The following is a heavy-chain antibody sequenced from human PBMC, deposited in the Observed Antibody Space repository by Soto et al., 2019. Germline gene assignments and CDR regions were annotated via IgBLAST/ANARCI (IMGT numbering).Heavy chain of an antibody. J-gene: IGHJ4*02. CDR1: GFSLSSTGVG. V-gene: IGHV2-5*02. CDR2: IFWDKNN. D-gene: IGHD7-27*01. Sequence: QITLKESGPSLVKPTEPLTLTCTFSGFSLSSTGVGVGWVRQPPGKALEWLAVIFWDKNNYYSPSLQSRITVTKDTYKVQVVLTRPNTDPADTATYYCTQIYGSGNWGWYFHYWGQGTLVTVSS. CDR3: TQIYGSGNWGWYFHY.